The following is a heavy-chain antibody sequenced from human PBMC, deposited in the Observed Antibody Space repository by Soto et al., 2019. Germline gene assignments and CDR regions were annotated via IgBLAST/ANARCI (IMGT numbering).Heavy chain of an antibody. D-gene: IGHD2-21*02. CDR1: GGSISSYY. Sequence: QVQLQESGPGLVKPSETLSLTCTVSGGSISSYYWSWIRQPPGKGLEWIGYIYYSGSTNYNPSLKSRVTISVDTSKNQFSLKLSSVTAADTAVYYCARLRTEFSVVVTATPPHFDYWGQGTLVTVSS. V-gene: IGHV4-59*01. J-gene: IGHJ4*02. CDR2: IYYSGST. CDR3: ARLRTEFSVVVTATPPHFDY.